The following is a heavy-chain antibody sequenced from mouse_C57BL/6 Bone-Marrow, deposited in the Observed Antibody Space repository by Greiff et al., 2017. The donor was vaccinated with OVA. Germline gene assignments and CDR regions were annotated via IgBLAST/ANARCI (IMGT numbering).Heavy chain of an antibody. CDR3: ARQAYYGSSYYFDY. Sequence: EVQLVESGGDLVKPGGSLKLSCAASGFTFSSYGMSWVRQTPDKRLEWVATISSGGSYTYYPDSVKGRFTISRDNAKNTLYLQISSLKSEDTAMYYCARQAYYGSSYYFDYWGQGTTLTVSS. D-gene: IGHD1-1*01. CDR1: GFTFSSYG. V-gene: IGHV5-6*01. CDR2: ISSGGSYT. J-gene: IGHJ2*01.